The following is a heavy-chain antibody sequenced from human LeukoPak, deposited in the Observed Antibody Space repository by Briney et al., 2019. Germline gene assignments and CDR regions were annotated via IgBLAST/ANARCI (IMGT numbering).Heavy chain of an antibody. V-gene: IGHV3-23*01. J-gene: IGHJ4*02. CDR1: GFAFGSYA. D-gene: IGHD2-15*01. Sequence: GGSLRLSCTASGFAFGSYAMYWVRQAPGKGLEWVSGIFGSGGSAHYADSVKGRFTISRDNSKNTVYLEMNSLGVEDTAVYFCAKTTVGYSSGRFPGWPADYWGQGTLVAVSS. CDR3: AKTTVGYSSGRFPGWPADY. CDR2: IFGSGGSA.